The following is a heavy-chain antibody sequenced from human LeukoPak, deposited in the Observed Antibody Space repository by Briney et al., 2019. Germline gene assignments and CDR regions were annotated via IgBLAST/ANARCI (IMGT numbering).Heavy chain of an antibody. Sequence: GEPLKISCKGSGYRFTSYWIGWVRQMPGKGLEWMGIIYPGDPDTRYSPSFQGQVTISADKSISTAYLQWSSLKASGTAMYYCARRYPDMITFGGVIVNRGAFDIWGQGTMVTVSS. CDR2: IYPGDPDT. V-gene: IGHV5-51*01. CDR1: GYRFTSYW. CDR3: ARRYPDMITFGGVIVNRGAFDI. D-gene: IGHD3-16*02. J-gene: IGHJ3*02.